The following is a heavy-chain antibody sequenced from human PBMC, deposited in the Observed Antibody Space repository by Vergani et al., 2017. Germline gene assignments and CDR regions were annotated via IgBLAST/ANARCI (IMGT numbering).Heavy chain of an antibody. V-gene: IGHV5-51*01. J-gene: IGHJ3*01. D-gene: IGHD3-10*01. CDR3: ASGGHGSENGGALQL. CDR2: IYPGDSEV. CDR1: GYIFSNFW. Sequence: EKQLVQSGSETKKPGEPLKISSQAFGYIFSNFWIGWVRQRPGRGLEWMGIIYPGDSEVKSNPTFRGQVIFSVDTSVNTAYLQWRSLQASDTATYFCASGGHGSENGGALQLWGQGTNITVSS.